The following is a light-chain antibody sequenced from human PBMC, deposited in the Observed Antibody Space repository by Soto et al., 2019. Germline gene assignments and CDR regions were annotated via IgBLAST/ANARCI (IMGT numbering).Light chain of an antibody. CDR3: SSYAGSNAVA. V-gene: IGLV2-8*01. J-gene: IGLJ2*01. CDR1: SSDVGGYNY. CDR2: EVT. Sequence: QSALTQPPSASGSPGQSVTISCSGTSSDVGGYNYVSWYQQHPGKAPKVMIYEVTRRPSGVPDRFSGSRSGNTASLIVSGLQADDEADYYCSSYAGSNAVAFGGGTKVTVL.